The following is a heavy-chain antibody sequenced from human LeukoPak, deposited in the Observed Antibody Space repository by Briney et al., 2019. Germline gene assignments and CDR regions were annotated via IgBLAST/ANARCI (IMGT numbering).Heavy chain of an antibody. J-gene: IGHJ1*01. D-gene: IGHD3-3*01. V-gene: IGHV3-48*01. Sequence: GGSLRPSCAASGFTFSYYSMSWVRQAPGKGLEWVSYIGSSSATTYYADSVKGRFIISRDNAKNSLFLQMNSLRAEDTAVYYCAGSTVRSGIFQYRGPGTLVTASS. CDR1: GFTFSYYS. CDR2: IGSSSATT. CDR3: AGSTVRSGIFQY.